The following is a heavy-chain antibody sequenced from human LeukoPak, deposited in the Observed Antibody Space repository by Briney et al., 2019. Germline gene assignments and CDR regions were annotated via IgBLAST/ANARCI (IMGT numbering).Heavy chain of an antibody. D-gene: IGHD4-23*01. CDR3: AKESSWGTVVTPGGPSA. J-gene: IGHJ5*02. CDR1: GFTFSSYS. V-gene: IGHV3-23*01. CDR2: ISGSGGAT. Sequence: SGGSLRLSCVASGFTFSSYSMNWVRQAPGKGLEWVSAISGSGGATYYADSVKGRFTISRDNSKNTLYLQMNSLRAEDTAVYYCAKESSWGTVVTPGGPSAWGQGTLVTVSS.